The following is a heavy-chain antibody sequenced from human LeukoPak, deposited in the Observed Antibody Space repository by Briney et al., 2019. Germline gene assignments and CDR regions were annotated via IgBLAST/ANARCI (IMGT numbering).Heavy chain of an antibody. CDR1: GFTFSNYW. CDR3: ARWRGSQSEFEY. V-gene: IGHV3-7*01. Sequence: GGSLRLSCTASGFTFSNYWMSWARQPPGKGLEFVANIKADGSRIEYVDSVKGRFTTSRDNAKYSLYLHMISLRAEDTAVYYCARWRGSQSEFEYWGQGTLVTVAS. J-gene: IGHJ4*02. D-gene: IGHD3-3*01. CDR2: IKADGSRI.